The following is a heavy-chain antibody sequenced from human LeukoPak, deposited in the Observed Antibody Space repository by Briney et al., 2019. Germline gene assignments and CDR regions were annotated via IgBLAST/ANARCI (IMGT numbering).Heavy chain of an antibody. CDR2: IYDSGST. V-gene: IGHV4-4*02. CDR3: ARDLNTYYDYVWGSDRHPLNGNWFDP. J-gene: IGHJ5*02. D-gene: IGHD3-16*02. CDR1: GGSLSSRNW. Sequence: SGTLSLTCVLSGGSLSSRNWWSGARQPQGKGLEGIGEIYDSGSTNYKPSLHSRVTMSVDKSKNQFSLKLTSVTAADTAVYYCARDLNTYYDYVWGSDRHPLNGNWFDPWGQGTLVTVSS.